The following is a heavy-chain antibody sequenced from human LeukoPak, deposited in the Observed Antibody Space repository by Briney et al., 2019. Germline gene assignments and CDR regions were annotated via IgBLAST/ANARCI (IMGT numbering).Heavy chain of an antibody. Sequence: GGSLRLSCAASGFTFSDYSMNWVRQAPGKGLEWISYIGISSGNTKYADSVKGRFTISGDNAKNSLNLQMNSLRVEDTAVYYCARDHNYAFDNWGQGTWSPSPQ. J-gene: IGHJ4*02. CDR2: IGISSGNT. CDR3: ARDHNYAFDN. CDR1: GFTFSDYS. D-gene: IGHD1-1*01. V-gene: IGHV3-48*04.